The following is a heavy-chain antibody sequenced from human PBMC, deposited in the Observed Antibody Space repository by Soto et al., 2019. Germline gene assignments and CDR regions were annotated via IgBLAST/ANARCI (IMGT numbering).Heavy chain of an antibody. V-gene: IGHV1-69*06. CDR1: GGSFNSYA. CDR2: IIPMSGRP. J-gene: IGHJ5*02. CDR3: ARRGRESANWFDP. Sequence: VASVKVSCKASGGSFNSYAISWVRQAPGQGLEWMGGIIPMSGRPNYAQRFQGKVTISADKFTSTVFMEVHSLTYEDTAVYYCARRGRESANWFDPWGQGTLVTVSS.